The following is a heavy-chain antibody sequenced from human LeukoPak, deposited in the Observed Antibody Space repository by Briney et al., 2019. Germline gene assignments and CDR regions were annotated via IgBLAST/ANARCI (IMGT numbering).Heavy chain of an antibody. J-gene: IGHJ4*02. V-gene: IGHV1-18*01. CDR1: GYTFTSYG. Sequence: APVKVSCKASGYTFTSYGISWVRQAPGQGLEWMGWISAYNGNTNYAQKLQGRVTMTTDTSTSTAYMELRSLRSDDTAVYYCARGGTGSGWYGVPFDYWGQGTLVTVSS. CDR3: ARGGTGSGWYGVPFDY. CDR2: ISAYNGNT. D-gene: IGHD6-19*01.